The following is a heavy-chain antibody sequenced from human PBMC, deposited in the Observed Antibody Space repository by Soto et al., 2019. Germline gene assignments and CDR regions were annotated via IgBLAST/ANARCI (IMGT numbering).Heavy chain of an antibody. D-gene: IGHD3-3*01. J-gene: IGHJ5*02. Sequence: GASVKASCKASGYTFTSYDINWVRQATGQGLEWMGWMNPNSGNTGYAQKFQGRVTMTRNTSISTAYMELSSLRSEDTAVYYCARSGQVGNWFDPWGQATLVTVSS. CDR1: GYTFTSYD. V-gene: IGHV1-8*01. CDR2: MNPNSGNT. CDR3: ARSGQVGNWFDP.